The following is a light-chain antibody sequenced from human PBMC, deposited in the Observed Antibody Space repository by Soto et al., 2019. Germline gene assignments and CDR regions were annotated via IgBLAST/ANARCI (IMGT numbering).Light chain of an antibody. Sequence: EIVLTQSPGTLSLSPGERATLSCRASQSVSSDYFAWYQQKRGQAPRLLIYGASNRATGIPDRLSGSGSGTDFTLTISRLEPGDFAVYYCQQYVRSPWTFGQGTKVEIK. J-gene: IGKJ1*01. CDR3: QQYVRSPWT. CDR2: GAS. CDR1: QSVSSDY. V-gene: IGKV3-20*01.